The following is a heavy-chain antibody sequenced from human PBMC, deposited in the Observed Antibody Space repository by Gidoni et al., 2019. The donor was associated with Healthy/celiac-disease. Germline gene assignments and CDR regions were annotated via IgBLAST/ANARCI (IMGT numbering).Heavy chain of an antibody. D-gene: IGHD4-17*01. J-gene: IGHJ4*02. CDR2: IIPILGIA. V-gene: IGHV1-69*04. CDR1: GGTFSSYA. CDR3: AREDGDYMFPPSAYYFDY. Sequence: QVQLVQSGAEVKKPGSSVTVSCKASGGTFSSYAISWVRQAPGQGLEWMGRIIPILGIANYAQKFQGRVTITADKSTSTAYMELSSLRSEDTAVYYCAREDGDYMFPPSAYYFDYWGQGTLVTVSS.